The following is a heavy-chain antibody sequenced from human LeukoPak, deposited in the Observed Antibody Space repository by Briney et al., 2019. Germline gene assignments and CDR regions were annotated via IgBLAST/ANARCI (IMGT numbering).Heavy chain of an antibody. D-gene: IGHD3-10*01. V-gene: IGHV4-30-4*01. CDR3: ARGGYYYGSGSSPFFDY. J-gene: IGHJ4*02. Sequence: SETLSLTCTVSGGSISSGDYYWSRIRQPPGKGLEWIGYIYYSGSTYYNPSLKSRVSISVDTSQNQFSLKLSSETAADTAVYYCARGGYYYGSGSSPFFDYWGQGTLVTVSS. CDR2: IYYSGST. CDR1: GGSISSGDYY.